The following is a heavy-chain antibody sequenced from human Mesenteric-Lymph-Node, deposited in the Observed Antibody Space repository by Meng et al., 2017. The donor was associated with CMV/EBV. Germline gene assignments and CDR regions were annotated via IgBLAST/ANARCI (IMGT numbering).Heavy chain of an antibody. CDR3: ARERGGLVGATVFDY. V-gene: IGHV3-74*01. CDR1: GFTFSTYW. CDR2: ISDDERTT. Sequence: SGFTFSTYWMHWVRQAPGKRPVWVARISDDERTTTYAASVKGRFTISRDNARDTLHLQMNSLRVEDTAFYYCARERGGLVGATVFDYWGQGTLVTVSS. D-gene: IGHD1-26*01. J-gene: IGHJ4*02.